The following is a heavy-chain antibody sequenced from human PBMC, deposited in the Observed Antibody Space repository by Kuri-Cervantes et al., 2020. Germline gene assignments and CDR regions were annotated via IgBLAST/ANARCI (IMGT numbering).Heavy chain of an antibody. D-gene: IGHD6-19*01. CDR3: ARGSRWLVLYYFDY. CDR2: IIPIFGTA. V-gene: IGHV1-69*13. CDR1: GGTFSSYA. Sequence: SVKVSCKASGGTFSSYAISWVRQAPGRGLEWMGGIIPIFGTANCAQKFQGRVTITADESTSTAYMELSSLRSEDTAVYYCARGSRWLVLYYFDYWGQGTLVTVSS. J-gene: IGHJ4*02.